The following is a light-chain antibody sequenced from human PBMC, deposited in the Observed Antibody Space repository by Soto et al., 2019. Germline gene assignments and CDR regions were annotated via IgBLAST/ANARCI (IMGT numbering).Light chain of an antibody. CDR3: MQALQTLMYT. V-gene: IGKV2-28*01. Sequence: DIVMTQSPLSLPVTPGEPASISCRSSQSLLHSNGYNYLDWYLQKPGQSPQLLIYLGSNRASGVPDRFSGSVSGTDFTLKISRVEAEDVGVYYGMQALQTLMYTFGQGTKLEIK. J-gene: IGKJ2*01. CDR2: LGS. CDR1: QSLLHSNGYNY.